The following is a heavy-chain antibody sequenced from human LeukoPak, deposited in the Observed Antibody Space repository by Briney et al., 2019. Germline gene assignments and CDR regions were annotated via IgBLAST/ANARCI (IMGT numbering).Heavy chain of an antibody. CDR1: GFTFSTYD. CDR2: ISTSGTYI. CDR3: AKDPIAAVDY. D-gene: IGHD6-13*01. Sequence: GGSLRLSCAASGFTFSTYDMIWVRQAPGKGLEWVSSISTSGTYIYYTDSLRGRFTMSRDNSKNTLYLQMNSLRAEDTAVYYCAKDPIAAVDYWGQGTLVTVSS. V-gene: IGHV3-21*03. J-gene: IGHJ4*02.